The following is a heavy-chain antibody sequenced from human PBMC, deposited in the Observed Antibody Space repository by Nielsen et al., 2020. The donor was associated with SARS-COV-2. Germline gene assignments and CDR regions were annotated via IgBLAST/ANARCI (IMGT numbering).Heavy chain of an antibody. V-gene: IGHV1-46*01. CDR3: ARYRSSSWFYFDY. D-gene: IGHD6-13*01. J-gene: IGHJ4*02. CDR1: GYTFTSYY. Sequence: ASVKVSCKASGYTFTSYYMHWVRQAPGQGLEWMGIINPSGGSTNYAQKLQGRVTMTTDTSTSTAYMELRSLRSDDTAVYYCARYRSSSWFYFDYWGQGTLVTVSS. CDR2: INPSGGST.